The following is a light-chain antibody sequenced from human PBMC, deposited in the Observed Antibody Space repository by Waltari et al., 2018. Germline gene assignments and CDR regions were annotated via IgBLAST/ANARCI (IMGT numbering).Light chain of an antibody. CDR2: SNK. CDR3: AAWDDSLNGWV. CDR1: SSNIGSNT. Sequence: QSVLTQPPSASGTPGQRVTISCSGSSSNIGSNTVNWYQQPPGTAPKLLIYSNKPRPPGFPDRFSGSKSGTSASLAISGLQSEDEADYYCAAWDDSLNGWVFGGGTKLTVL. J-gene: IGLJ3*02. V-gene: IGLV1-44*01.